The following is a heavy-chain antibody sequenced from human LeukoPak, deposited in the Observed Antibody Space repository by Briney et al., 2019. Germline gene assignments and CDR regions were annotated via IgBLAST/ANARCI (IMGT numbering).Heavy chain of an antibody. J-gene: IGHJ6*03. D-gene: IGHD1-20*01. CDR3: ARDLTGYMDV. CDR2: IYYSGST. Sequence: SETLSLTCTVSGGSISSGDYYWSWIRRPPGKGLEWIGYIYYSGSTYYSPSLKSRVTISVDTSKNQFSLKLSSVTAADTAVYYCARDLTGYMDVWGKGTTVTVSS. CDR1: GGSISSGDYY. V-gene: IGHV4-30-4*08.